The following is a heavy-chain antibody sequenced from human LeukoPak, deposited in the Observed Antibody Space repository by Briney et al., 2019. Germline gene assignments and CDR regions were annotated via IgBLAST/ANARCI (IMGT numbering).Heavy chain of an antibody. Sequence: PSETLSLTCIVSGDSISSGAYYWSWIRQPAGKGLEWIGRIYSSGSTNYNPSLKSRVTISVDTSKNQFSLKLSSVTAADTAVYYCATNYGSGSYYLGPNWLDPWGQGTLVTVSS. J-gene: IGHJ5*02. CDR1: GDSISSGAYY. CDR3: ATNYGSGSYYLGPNWLDP. V-gene: IGHV4-61*02. CDR2: IYSSGST. D-gene: IGHD3-10*01.